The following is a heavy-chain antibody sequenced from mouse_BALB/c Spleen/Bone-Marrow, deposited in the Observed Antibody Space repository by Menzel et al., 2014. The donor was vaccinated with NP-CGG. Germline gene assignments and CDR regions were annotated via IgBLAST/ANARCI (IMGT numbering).Heavy chain of an antibody. Sequence: EVQLVESGGGLVQPGGSMKLSCVASGFTFSNYWMNWVRQSPEKGLEWVAEIRLKSNNYATHYAECVKGRFTISRDDSKSSVYLQMNNLRAEDTGIYYCTRGNWFAYWGQGTLVTVSA. J-gene: IGHJ3*01. CDR2: IRLKSNNYAT. V-gene: IGHV6-6*02. D-gene: IGHD2-1*01. CDR1: GFTFSNYW. CDR3: TRGNWFAY.